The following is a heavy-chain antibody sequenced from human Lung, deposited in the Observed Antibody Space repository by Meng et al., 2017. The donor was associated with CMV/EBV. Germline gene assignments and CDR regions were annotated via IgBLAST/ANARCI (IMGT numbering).Heavy chain of an antibody. V-gene: IGHV4-4*07. CDR3: ARDFGSSWYPNWFDP. CDR2: ISASGNT. Sequence: QGLAPGSVKPLEPLSPTCTVSGDSITSYYWSWIRQPAGKGLEWIGRISASGNTRYNPSLKSRVTMSVDTSKNQFSLKLSSVTAADTAVYYCARDFGSSWYPNWFDPWGQGTLVTVSS. D-gene: IGHD6-13*01. CDR1: GDSITSYY. J-gene: IGHJ5*02.